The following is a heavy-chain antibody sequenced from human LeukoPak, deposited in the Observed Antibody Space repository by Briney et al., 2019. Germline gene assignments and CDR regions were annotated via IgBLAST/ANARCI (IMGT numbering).Heavy chain of an antibody. D-gene: IGHD3-10*01. CDR3: ARDAPGGYYYGMDV. Sequence: GGSLRLSCAASGFTVSSNYMSWVRQAPGKGLEWVSVIYSGGSTYYADSVQGRFTISRDNSKNTLYLQMNSLRAEDTAVYYCARDAPGGYYYGMDVWGQGTTVTVSS. J-gene: IGHJ6*02. CDR1: GFTVSSNY. CDR2: IYSGGST. V-gene: IGHV3-53*01.